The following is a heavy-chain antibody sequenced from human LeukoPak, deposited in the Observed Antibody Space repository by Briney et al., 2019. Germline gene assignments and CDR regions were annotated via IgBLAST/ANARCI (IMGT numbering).Heavy chain of an antibody. V-gene: IGHV1-2*02. CDR1: GYTFTGYY. CDR3: ARSGGYSLDDAFDI. J-gene: IGHJ3*02. D-gene: IGHD3-22*01. CDR2: INPNSGGT. Sequence: GASVKVSCKASGYTFTGYYMHWVRLAPGQGFEWMGWINPNSGGTNYAQKFQGRVTMTTDTSISTAYMELSRLRSEDTAVYYCARSGGYSLDDAFDIWGQGTMVTVSS.